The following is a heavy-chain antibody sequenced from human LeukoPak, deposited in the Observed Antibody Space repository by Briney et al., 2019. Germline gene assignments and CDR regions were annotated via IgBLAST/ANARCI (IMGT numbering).Heavy chain of an antibody. V-gene: IGHV4-39*01. J-gene: IGHJ5*02. CDR2: IYYSGST. CDR3: ARGEVFLGYCSGGSCYPDNWFDP. CDR1: GGSISSNYYY. D-gene: IGHD2-15*01. Sequence: PSETLSLTCTVSGGSISSNYYYWGWIRQPPGKGLEWIGGIYYSGSTYYNPSLKSRVTISVDTSKNQFSLKLSSVTAADTAVYYCARGEVFLGYCSGGSCYPDNWFDPWGQGTLVTVSS.